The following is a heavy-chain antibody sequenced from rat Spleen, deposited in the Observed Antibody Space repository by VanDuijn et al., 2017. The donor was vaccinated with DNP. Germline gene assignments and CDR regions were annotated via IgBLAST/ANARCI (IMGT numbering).Heavy chain of an antibody. Sequence: EVQLVESGGDLVQPGRSLKLSCAASGFTFSDFYMAWVRQAPTKGLEWVAYISYDGGSVYYGDSVKGRFIISRDNAKSTLYLQMDSLRSEETATYYCTRHGEVHLRYAMDAWGQGTSVTVSS. D-gene: IGHD1-5*01. CDR1: GFTFSDFY. CDR3: TRHGEVHLRYAMDA. CDR2: ISYDGGSV. V-gene: IGHV5-20*01. J-gene: IGHJ4*01.